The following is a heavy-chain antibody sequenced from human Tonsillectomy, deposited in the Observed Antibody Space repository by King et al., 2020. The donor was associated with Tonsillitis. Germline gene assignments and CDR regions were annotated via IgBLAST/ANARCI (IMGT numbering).Heavy chain of an antibody. J-gene: IGHJ6*03. CDR1: GFIFSNAW. CDR3: TTGTAVADYYYYYYMDV. V-gene: IGHV3-15*07. Sequence: QLVQSGGGLVKPGGSLRLSCAASGFIFSNAWMNWVRQAPGKGLEWVVRIKRKTDVGTTDCAAPVRGRFTFSRDDSKNTPYLEMNSLKTEDTAVYYCTTGTAVADYYYYYYMDVWGKGTTVTVSS. D-gene: IGHD6-19*01. CDR2: IKRKTDVGTT.